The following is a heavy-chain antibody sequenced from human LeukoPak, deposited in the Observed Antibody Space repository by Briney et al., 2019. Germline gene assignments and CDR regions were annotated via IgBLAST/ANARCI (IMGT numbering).Heavy chain of an antibody. CDR1: GLTFSSYA. CDR2: ITGSGDWA. J-gene: IGHJ4*02. V-gene: IGHV3-23*01. CDR3: ARDSDQGNIVVVPAAMTNYFDY. D-gene: IGHD2-2*01. Sequence: PGGSLRLSCAASGLTFSSYAMMWLRQAPGQGLEWVSAITGSGDWALYADSVKGRFTISRDNSKNTLYLQMNSLRAEDTAVYYCARDSDQGNIVVVPAAMTNYFDYWGQGTLVTVSS.